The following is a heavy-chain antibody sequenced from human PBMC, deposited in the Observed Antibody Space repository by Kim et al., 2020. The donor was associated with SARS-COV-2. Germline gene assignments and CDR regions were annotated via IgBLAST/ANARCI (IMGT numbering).Heavy chain of an antibody. V-gene: IGHV3-23*01. CDR2: IDSGGYA. Sequence: GGSLRLSCAASGFTFSSHAMGWVRQAPGKGLEWVSSIDSGGYAYNADSAKGRFTISRDNSKNTLYLQMNSLRAEDTASFYCAKYNYGAPYHAIDVWGQGTTVTVSS. J-gene: IGHJ6*02. CDR3: AKYNYGAPYHAIDV. CDR1: GFTFSSHA. D-gene: IGHD3-10*01.